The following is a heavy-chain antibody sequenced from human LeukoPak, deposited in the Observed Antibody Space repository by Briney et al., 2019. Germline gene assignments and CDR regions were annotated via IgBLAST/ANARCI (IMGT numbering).Heavy chain of an antibody. J-gene: IGHJ4*02. CDR2: INHSGST. V-gene: IGHV4-34*01. CDR1: GGSFSGYY. D-gene: IGHD3-16*01. Sequence: PSETLSLTCAVYGGSFSGYYWSWIRQPPGKGLECIGEINHSGSTIYNPSLKSRITISVDTSKNQFSLKLRSVTAADTAVYYCARVLPGDYVWYFDYWGQGTLVTVSS. CDR3: ARVLPGDYVWYFDY.